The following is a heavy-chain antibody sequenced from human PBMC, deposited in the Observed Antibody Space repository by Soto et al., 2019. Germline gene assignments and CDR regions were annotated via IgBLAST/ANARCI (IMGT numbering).Heavy chain of an antibody. CDR2: INDIGAGT. Sequence: PGGSLRLSCAASGFTFNIYAMSWVRQAPGKGLEWVSVINDIGAGTYYADSVKGRFTISRDNSKNTLYLQMNSLRAEDTAVYYCAQDRGYGFDYWGQGTLVTVSS. CDR1: GFTFNIYA. D-gene: IGHD6-25*01. J-gene: IGHJ4*02. V-gene: IGHV3-23*01. CDR3: AQDRGYGFDY.